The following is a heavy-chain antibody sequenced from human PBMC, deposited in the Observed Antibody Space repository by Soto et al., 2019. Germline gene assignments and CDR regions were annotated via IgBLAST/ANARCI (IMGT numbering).Heavy chain of an antibody. Sequence: QVQLVQSGAEVRKPGASVKVSCEASGYTFTSYDIYWVRQATRQGLEWMGWMNPNTGNSGYAQKFQGRVTMTSDTSISTANMELSSLRSEDTAVYYCARRAETNGWNGFGADKYYFDFWGQGTLVTVSS. CDR2: MNPNTGNS. D-gene: IGHD1-1*01. CDR3: ARRAETNGWNGFGADKYYFDF. J-gene: IGHJ4*02. V-gene: IGHV1-8*01. CDR1: GYTFTSYD.